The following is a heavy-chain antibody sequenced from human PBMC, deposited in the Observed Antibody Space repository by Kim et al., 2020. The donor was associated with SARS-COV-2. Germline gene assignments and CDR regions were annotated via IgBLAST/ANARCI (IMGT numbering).Heavy chain of an antibody. CDR1: GFTFSSYA. J-gene: IGHJ6*02. CDR2: ISGSGGST. V-gene: IGHV3-23*01. D-gene: IGHD2-21*02. CDR3: AKDSQGVVTAIPFGGMDV. Sequence: GGSLRLSCAASGFTFSSYAMSWVRQAPGKGLEWVSAISGSGGSTYYADSVKGRFTISRDNSKNTLYLQMNSLRAEDTAVYYCAKDSQGVVTAIPFGGMDVWGQGTTVTVSS.